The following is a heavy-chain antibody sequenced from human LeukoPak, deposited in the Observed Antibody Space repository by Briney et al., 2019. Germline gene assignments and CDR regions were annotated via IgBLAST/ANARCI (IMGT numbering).Heavy chain of an antibody. D-gene: IGHD3-3*01. Sequence: GGSLRLSCAVSGSYFSSHNFHWVRQAPGKVLEWVSCISRNSRTTYYADSVKGRFTISRDDAKNLVYLQLNSLGAEDTAVYYRARDGEVYHSPDYYEALLAPWGQGTLVTVSS. CDR3: ARDGEVYHSPDYYEALLAP. V-gene: IGHV3-48*04. CDR1: GSYFSSHN. J-gene: IGHJ5*02. CDR2: ISRNSRTT.